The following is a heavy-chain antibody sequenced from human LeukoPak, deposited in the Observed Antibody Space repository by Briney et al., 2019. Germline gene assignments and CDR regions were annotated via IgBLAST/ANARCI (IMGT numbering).Heavy chain of an antibody. J-gene: IGHJ6*03. CDR1: GFTFSTYN. CDR3: ARGYPPLHCSSTSCYLYWYYYYYYMDV. Sequence: PGGSLRLSYAASGFTFSTYNMNWVRQAPGKGLEWVSYISSSSSTIYYANSVKGRFTISRDNAKNSLYLQMNSLRAEDTAVYYCARGYPPLHCSSTSCYLYWYYYYYYMDVWGKGTTVTISS. V-gene: IGHV3-48*01. CDR2: ISSSSSTI. D-gene: IGHD2-2*01.